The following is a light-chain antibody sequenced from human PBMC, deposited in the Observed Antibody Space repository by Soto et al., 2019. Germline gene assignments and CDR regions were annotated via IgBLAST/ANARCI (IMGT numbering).Light chain of an antibody. CDR1: QSIASF. CDR3: QQSYSLPYT. Sequence: DIQMTQSPSSLSASVGDRVTITCRASQSIASFVNWFQQKPGEAPNLLIYAASTLQSGVPSRFSGSVYGTDFTLTISSLQPEDFAIYHCQQSYSLPYTFGPGTKLEIK. CDR2: AAS. J-gene: IGKJ2*01. V-gene: IGKV1-39*01.